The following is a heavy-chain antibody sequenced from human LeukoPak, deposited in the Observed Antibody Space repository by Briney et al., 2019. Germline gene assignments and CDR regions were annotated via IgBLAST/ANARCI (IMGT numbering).Heavy chain of an antibody. CDR1: GFTFSNYA. J-gene: IGHJ4*02. Sequence: GGSLRLSCAVSGFTFSNYAMSWVRQAPGQGLEWVSGISGSGGNTYYAGSVKGRFTISRDNSNNTLYLEMNSLRAEDTAVYYCAKLPLSGAYGMIDYWGQGTLVTVSS. D-gene: IGHD2-15*01. CDR3: AKLPLSGAYGMIDY. CDR2: ISGSGGNT. V-gene: IGHV3-23*01.